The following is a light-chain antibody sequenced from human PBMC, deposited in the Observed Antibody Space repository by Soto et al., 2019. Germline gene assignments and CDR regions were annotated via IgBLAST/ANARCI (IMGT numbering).Light chain of an antibody. CDR1: RAISNF. CDR2: GAS. Sequence: GARVTITCRASRAISNFVAWYQQKPGEVPKLLIYGASTLLSGVPSRFSGSGSGTDFTLSISGLQPEDVGTFYCQKYHSAPPTFGPGTRVEI. V-gene: IGKV1-27*01. CDR3: QKYHSAPPT. J-gene: IGKJ1*01.